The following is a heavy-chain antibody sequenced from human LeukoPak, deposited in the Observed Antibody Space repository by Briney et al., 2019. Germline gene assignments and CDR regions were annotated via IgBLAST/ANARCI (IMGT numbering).Heavy chain of an antibody. Sequence: GGSLRLSCAASGFTVSSNYMSWVRQAPGKGPEWVSVIYSDGSTYYADSVKGRFTISRDTSKNTLYLQMNSLRTEDTAVYYCARDLASGGTYPHYWGQGTLVSVSS. CDR1: GFTVSSNY. D-gene: IGHD6-13*01. V-gene: IGHV3-53*01. J-gene: IGHJ4*02. CDR3: ARDLASGGTYPHY. CDR2: IYSDGST.